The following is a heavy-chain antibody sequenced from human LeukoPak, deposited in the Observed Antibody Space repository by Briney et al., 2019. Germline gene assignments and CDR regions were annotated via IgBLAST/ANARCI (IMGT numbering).Heavy chain of an antibody. CDR3: ARDSEGFDY. V-gene: IGHV3-48*03. CDR1: GFTFSSYE. J-gene: IGHJ4*02. CDR2: ISPSGSIS. Sequence: PGGSLRLSCTASGFTFSSYEMNWVRQAPGKGLEWISGISPSGSISYYADSVKGRFTISRDNAKNSLYLQMNSLRAEDTAVYYCARDSEGFDYWGQGTLVTVSS. D-gene: IGHD3-10*01.